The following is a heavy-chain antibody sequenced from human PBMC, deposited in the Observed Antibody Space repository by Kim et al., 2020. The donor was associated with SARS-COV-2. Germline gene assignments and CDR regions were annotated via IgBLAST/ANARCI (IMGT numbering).Heavy chain of an antibody. CDR1: GFTFSSYW. CDR3: ARDRSPTSFGVVIHYYGMDV. V-gene: IGHV3-74*01. CDR2: INSDGSST. J-gene: IGHJ6*02. Sequence: GGSLRLSCAASGFTFSSYWMHWVRQAPGKGLVWVSRINSDGSSTSYADSVKGRFTISRDNAKNTLYLQMNSLRAEDTAVYYCARDRSPTSFGVVIHYYGMDVWGQGTTVTVSS. D-gene: IGHD3-3*01.